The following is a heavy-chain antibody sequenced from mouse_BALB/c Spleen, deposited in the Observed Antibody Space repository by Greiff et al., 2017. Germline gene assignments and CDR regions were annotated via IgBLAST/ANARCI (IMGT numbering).Heavy chain of an antibody. J-gene: IGHJ4*01. CDR2: ISYDGSN. V-gene: IGHV3-6*02. CDR1: GYSITSGYY. Sequence: EVQLVESGPGLVKPSQSLSLTCSVTGYSITSGYYWNWIRQFPGNKLEWMGYISYDGSNNYNPSLKNRISITRDTSKNQFFLKLNSVTTEDTATYYCARDGGVITTVVAYYAMDYWGQGTSVTVSS. CDR3: ARDGGVITTVVAYYAMDY. D-gene: IGHD1-1*01.